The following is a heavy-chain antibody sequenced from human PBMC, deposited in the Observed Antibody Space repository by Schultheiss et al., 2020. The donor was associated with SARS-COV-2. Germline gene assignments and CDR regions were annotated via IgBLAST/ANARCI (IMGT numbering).Heavy chain of an antibody. CDR3: ARDGPDYYYYGMDV. V-gene: IGHV3-23*01. CDR1: GFTFSNAW. Sequence: GGSLRLSCAASGFTFSNAWMSWVRQAPGKGLEWVSAISGSGGSTYYADSVKGRFTISRDNSKNTLYLQMGSLRAEDMAVYYCARDGPDYYYYGMDVWGQGTTVTVSS. J-gene: IGHJ6*02. CDR2: ISGSGGST.